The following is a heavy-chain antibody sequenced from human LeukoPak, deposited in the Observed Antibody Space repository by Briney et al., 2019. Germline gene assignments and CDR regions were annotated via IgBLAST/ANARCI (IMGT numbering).Heavy chain of an antibody. V-gene: IGHV3-23*01. CDR1: GFTFSNFG. D-gene: IGHD5-12*01. CDR3: AKSHGYSGYDPNDY. J-gene: IGHJ4*02. CDR2: VSGSGGST. Sequence: PGGSLRLSCAASGFTFSNFGMNWVRQAPGRGLEWVSAVSGSGGSTYYADSVRGRFTISRDNSKNTLYLQMNSLRAEDTAVYYCAKSHGYSGYDPNDYWGQGALVTVSS.